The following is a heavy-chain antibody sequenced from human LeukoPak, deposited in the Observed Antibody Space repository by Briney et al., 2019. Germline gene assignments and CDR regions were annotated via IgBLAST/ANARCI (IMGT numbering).Heavy chain of an antibody. D-gene: IGHD5-12*01. J-gene: IGHJ4*02. CDR3: ARAKLGDIEATIYNPGFDY. CDR2: ISYDGSNK. CDR1: GFTFSSYA. V-gene: IGHV3-30*04. Sequence: GGSLRLSCAASGFTFSSYAMHWVRQAPGKGLEWVSVISYDGSNKYYADSVKGRFTISRDNSKNTLYLQMNSLRAEDTAVYYCARAKLGDIEATIYNPGFDYWGQGTLVTVSS.